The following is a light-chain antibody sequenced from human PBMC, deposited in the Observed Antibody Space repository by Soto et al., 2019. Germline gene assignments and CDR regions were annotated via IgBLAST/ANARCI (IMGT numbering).Light chain of an antibody. CDR3: QQSYGTPIT. CDR2: VAS. V-gene: IGKV1-39*01. CDR1: QGISTY. J-gene: IGKJ5*01. Sequence: DIQLTQSPPSLSASVGDRVTITYRVSQGISTYLNCYRHKPGKAPNLLIYVASSLQSEVPSRFSGSGSGTDFTLTITSLQPEDFATYYCQQSYGTPITFGQGTRLEIK.